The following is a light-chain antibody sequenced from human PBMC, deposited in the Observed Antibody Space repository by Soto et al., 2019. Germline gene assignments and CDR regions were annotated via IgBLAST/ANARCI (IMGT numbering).Light chain of an antibody. V-gene: IGKV1-5*03. CDR3: QQYNSYSWT. CDR1: QSISSW. J-gene: IGKJ1*01. Sequence: DIQMTQSPSTLSGSVGDRVTIIFRASQSISSWLAWYQQKPGKAPKLLIYKASSLESGVPSRFSGSGSGTEFTLTISSLQPDDFATYYCQQYNSYSWTFGQGTKVDIK. CDR2: KAS.